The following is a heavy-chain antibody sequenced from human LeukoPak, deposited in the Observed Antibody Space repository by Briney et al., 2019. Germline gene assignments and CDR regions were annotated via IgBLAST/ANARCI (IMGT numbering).Heavy chain of an antibody. CDR1: GYTFINYG. J-gene: IGHJ5*02. CDR3: ARNSYYYGSGGYKNWFDP. V-gene: IGHV1-18*01. D-gene: IGHD3-10*01. Sequence: ASVKVSCKASGYTFINYGINWVRQAPGQGLEWMGWISADNSNTNYAQNFQGRVTMTTDTSTSTAYMELRSLRSDDTAMYYCARNSYYYGSGGYKNWFDPWGQGTLVTVSS. CDR2: ISADNSNT.